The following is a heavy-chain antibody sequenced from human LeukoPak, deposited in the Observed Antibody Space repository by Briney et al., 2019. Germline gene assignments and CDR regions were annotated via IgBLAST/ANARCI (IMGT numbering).Heavy chain of an antibody. J-gene: IGHJ4*02. CDR3: ARGPVYYDFWSGLDY. V-gene: IGHV3-74*01. CDR1: GFTFSSYW. CDR2: INSDGSST. D-gene: IGHD3-3*01. Sequence: EPGGSLRLSCAASGFTFSSYWMHWVRQAPGKGLVWVSRINSDGSSTSYADSVKGRFTISRDNAKNTLYLQMNSLRAEGTAVYYCARGPVYYDFWSGLDYWGQGTLVTVSS.